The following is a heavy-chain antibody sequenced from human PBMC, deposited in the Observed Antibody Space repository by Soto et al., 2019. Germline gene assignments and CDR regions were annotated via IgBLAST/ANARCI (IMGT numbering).Heavy chain of an antibody. V-gene: IGHV1-69*12. CDR3: ARDNDRPQLGGNYYYVLDV. Sequence: QVQLDQSGAEVKKPGSSVKVSCKASGGTFRNSAISWVRQAPGQGLERVGGIMPIFRTPDYSQKFQGRVTVTADESTSTAYMGLRGLRSDDTAVYDCARDNDRPQLGGNYYYVLDVWGQGTTVTVSS. CDR2: IMPIFRTP. J-gene: IGHJ6*02. D-gene: IGHD1-1*01. CDR1: GGTFRNSA.